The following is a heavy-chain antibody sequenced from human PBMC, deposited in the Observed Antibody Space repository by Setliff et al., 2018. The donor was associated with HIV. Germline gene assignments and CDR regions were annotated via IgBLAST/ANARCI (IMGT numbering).Heavy chain of an antibody. CDR2: IYSSGST. V-gene: IGHV4-4*09. J-gene: IGHJ4*02. CDR1: GGAISTYY. CDR3: ARRNPNVCASDY. Sequence: KPSETLSLTCTVSGGAISTYYWTWIRQPPGKGLEWIGYIYSSGSTHQNPSLKSRVTMSVDTSKNQFSLKLSSVTAADTAVYFCARRNPNVCASDYWGQGILVTVSS.